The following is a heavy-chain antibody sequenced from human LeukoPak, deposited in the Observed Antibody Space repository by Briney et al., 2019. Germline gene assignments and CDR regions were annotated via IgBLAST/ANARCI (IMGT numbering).Heavy chain of an antibody. Sequence: PSETLSLTCTVSGGSISSGDYYWSWIRQPPGRGLEWFGYIYYSGSTHYNPSLKSRVTISVDTSKNQFSLKLSSVTAADTAVYYCARDLLNEGNHLDYWGQGTLVTASS. D-gene: IGHD4-23*01. CDR3: ARDLLNEGNHLDY. J-gene: IGHJ4*02. CDR2: IYYSGST. CDR1: GGSISSGDYY. V-gene: IGHV4-30-4*01.